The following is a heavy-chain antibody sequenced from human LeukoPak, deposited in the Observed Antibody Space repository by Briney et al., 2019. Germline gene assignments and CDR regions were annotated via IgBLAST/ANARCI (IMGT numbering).Heavy chain of an antibody. CDR2: IIPTFGTA. CDR3: ARGGLERLDTAMVTVDYGDYAFNY. Sequence: SVTVSCTASGGTFSSYAISWVRQAPGQGLEWMGGIIPTFGTANYAQKFQGRVTITADESTSTAYMELSSLRSEDTAVYYCARGGLERLDTAMVTVDYGDYAFNYWGQGTLVTVSS. J-gene: IGHJ4*02. D-gene: IGHD5-18*01. V-gene: IGHV1-69*13. CDR1: GGTFSSYA.